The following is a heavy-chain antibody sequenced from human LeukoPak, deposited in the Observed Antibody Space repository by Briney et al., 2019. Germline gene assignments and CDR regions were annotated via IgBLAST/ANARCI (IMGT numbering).Heavy chain of an antibody. Sequence: PGGSLRLSCAASGFTVSSNYMSWVRQAPGKGLEWVSVIYSGGSTYYADSVKGRFTISRDNSKNTLYLQMNSLRAEDTAVYYCASSSYGSGYYYYGIDVWGQGTTVTVSS. V-gene: IGHV3-53*01. J-gene: IGHJ6*02. CDR1: GFTVSSNY. CDR3: ASSSYGSGYYYYGIDV. D-gene: IGHD3-10*01. CDR2: IYSGGST.